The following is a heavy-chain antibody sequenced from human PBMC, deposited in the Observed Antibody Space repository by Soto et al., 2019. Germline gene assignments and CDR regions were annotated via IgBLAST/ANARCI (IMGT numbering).Heavy chain of an antibody. CDR1: GGSISSYY. D-gene: IGHD7-27*01. CDR2: IYYSGST. CDR3: ARRWGRTFDY. Sequence: SETLSLTCTVSGGSISSYYWSWIRQPPGKGLEWIGYIYYSGSTNYNPSLKSRVAISVDTSKNQFSLKLSSVTAADTAVYYCARRWGRTFDYWGQGTLVTVSS. V-gene: IGHV4-59*08. J-gene: IGHJ4*02.